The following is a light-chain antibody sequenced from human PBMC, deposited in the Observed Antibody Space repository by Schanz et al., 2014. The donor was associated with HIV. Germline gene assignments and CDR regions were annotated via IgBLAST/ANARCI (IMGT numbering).Light chain of an antibody. CDR1: NIESKS. V-gene: IGLV3-21*04. CDR3: QVWDSSSDHRV. CDR2: YDS. J-gene: IGLJ3*02. Sequence: SYVLTQPPSVSVAPGKTARITCGGNNIESKSVHWYQQKPGQAPVLVIYYDSDRPSGIPERFSGSNSGNTATLTISRVEAGDEADYYCQVWDSSSDHRVFGGGTKLTVL.